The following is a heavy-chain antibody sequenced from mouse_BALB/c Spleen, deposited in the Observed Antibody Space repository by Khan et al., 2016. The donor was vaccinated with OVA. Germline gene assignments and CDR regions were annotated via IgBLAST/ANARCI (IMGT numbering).Heavy chain of an antibody. V-gene: IGHV2-6-1*01. CDR2: IWSDGST. J-gene: IGHJ4*01. Sequence: QVQLKESGPGLVAPSQSLSITCTISGFSLTNYGVHWVRQPPGKGLEWLVVIWSDGSTTYYSALKSRLTISKDNSKSHAFLKMNSLQTDDTAMYFCARQPYYHYNIMDYWGQGTSVTVSS. CDR1: GFSLTNYG. D-gene: IGHD2-10*01. CDR3: ARQPYYHYNIMDY.